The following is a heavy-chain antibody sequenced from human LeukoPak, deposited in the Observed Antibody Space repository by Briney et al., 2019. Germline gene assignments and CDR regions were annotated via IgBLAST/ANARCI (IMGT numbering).Heavy chain of an antibody. CDR1: GYTSTSYG. CDR2: ISAYNGNT. J-gene: IGHJ5*02. D-gene: IGHD4-11*01. CDR3: ARRKATVTPYNWFDP. Sequence: ASVKVSCKASGYTSTSYGISWVRQAPGQGLEWMGWISAYNGNTNYAQKLQGRVTMTTDTSTSTAYMELRSLRSDDTAVYYCARRKATVTPYNWFDPWGQGTLVTVSS. V-gene: IGHV1-18*01.